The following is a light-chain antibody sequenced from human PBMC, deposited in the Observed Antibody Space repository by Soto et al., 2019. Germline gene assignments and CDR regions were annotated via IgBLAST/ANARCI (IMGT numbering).Light chain of an antibody. V-gene: IGKV3-15*01. J-gene: IGKJ4*01. CDR1: QSVRIN. CDR3: QQRDSWPLT. CDR2: GAS. Sequence: EIVMTQSPATLAVSPGERATLSCRASQSVRINVAWYQQKNGQAPRLLVYGASTRASGIPDRFTGCGSGTDFTLTIRSLEPEDFAIYYCQQRDSWPLTFGGGTKVDIK.